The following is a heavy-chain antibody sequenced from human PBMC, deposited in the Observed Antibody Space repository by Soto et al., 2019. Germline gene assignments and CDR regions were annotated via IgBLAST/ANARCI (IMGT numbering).Heavy chain of an antibody. Sequence: PGESLKISCKGSGYNFTSYWIGWVRQMPGKGLEWMGIIYPGDSDTRYSPSFQGQVTISADKSISTAYLQWSSLKASDTAMYYCARHSGYDLGYYYYGMDVWGQGTTVTVPS. J-gene: IGHJ6*02. D-gene: IGHD5-12*01. CDR3: ARHSGYDLGYYYYGMDV. CDR2: IYPGDSDT. CDR1: GYNFTSYW. V-gene: IGHV5-51*01.